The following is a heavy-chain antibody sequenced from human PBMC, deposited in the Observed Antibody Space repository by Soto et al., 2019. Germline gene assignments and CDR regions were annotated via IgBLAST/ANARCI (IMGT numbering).Heavy chain of an antibody. CDR3: ASQNPYDILSGRDAFDI. CDR2: ISGSGGST. J-gene: IGHJ3*02. CDR1: GFTFSSYA. Sequence: GGSLRLSCAASGFTFSSYAMSWVRQAPGKGLEWVSAISGSGGSTYYADSVKGRFTISRDNSKNTLYLQMNSLRAEDTAVYYCASQNPYDILSGRDAFDIWGQATMVTVSS. V-gene: IGHV3-23*01. D-gene: IGHD3-9*01.